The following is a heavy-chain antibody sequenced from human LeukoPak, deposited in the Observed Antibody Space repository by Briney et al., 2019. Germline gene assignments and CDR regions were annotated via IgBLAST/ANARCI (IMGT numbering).Heavy chain of an antibody. CDR1: GYTFTSYD. CDR2: IIPIFGTA. V-gene: IGHV1-69*13. CDR3: ARDRRGFFDY. J-gene: IGHJ4*02. Sequence: GASVKVSCKASGYTFTSYDINWVRQATGQGLEWMGGIIPIFGTANYAQKFQGRVTITADESTSTAYMELSSLRSEDTAVYYCARDRRGFFDYWGQGTLVTVSS.